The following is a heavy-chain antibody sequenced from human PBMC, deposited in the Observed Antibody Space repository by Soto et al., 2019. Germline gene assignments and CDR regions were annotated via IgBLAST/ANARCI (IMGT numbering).Heavy chain of an antibody. CDR2: IFSNDEK. Sequence: SGPTRVKPTETLTLSCTVSGCSLSHALMGVIWLRHPPGKALEWLAHIFSNDEKSYSTSLKSRLTISKDTSKSQVVLTMTNMDPVDTATYYCARTLYCGGDCYSPDYWGQGTLVTVSS. CDR1: GCSLSHALMG. V-gene: IGHV2-26*01. J-gene: IGHJ4*02. D-gene: IGHD2-21*02. CDR3: ARTLYCGGDCYSPDY.